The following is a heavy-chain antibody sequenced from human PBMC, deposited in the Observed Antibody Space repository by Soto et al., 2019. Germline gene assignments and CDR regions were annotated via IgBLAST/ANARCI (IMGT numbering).Heavy chain of an antibody. J-gene: IGHJ4*02. D-gene: IGHD2-15*01. CDR3: ATEMADTQAHLDN. Sequence: GGSLRLSCVVSVFPFGANAMSWVRQAPGKGLEWVSGLSNTGRRTSYADSVKGRFNISRDNSENTVYLQMNSLRVEDTAVYYFATEMADTQAHLDNWGQGTLVTVSS. CDR1: VFPFGANA. CDR2: LSNTGRRT. V-gene: IGHV3-23*01.